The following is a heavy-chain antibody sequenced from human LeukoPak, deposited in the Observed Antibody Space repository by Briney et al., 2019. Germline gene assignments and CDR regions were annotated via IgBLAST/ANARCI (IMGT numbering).Heavy chain of an antibody. CDR1: GGSISSYY. V-gene: IGHV4-4*07. CDR2: ISSSGST. J-gene: IGHJ4*02. Sequence: PSETLSLTCTVSGGSISSYYWSWIRQPAEKVLEWIGRISSSGSTDYNPSLKSRVTMSVDTSKTQFSLKLSSVTAADTAVYYCAREGRSSTPGYWGQGTLVTVSS. D-gene: IGHD2-15*01. CDR3: AREGRSSTPGY.